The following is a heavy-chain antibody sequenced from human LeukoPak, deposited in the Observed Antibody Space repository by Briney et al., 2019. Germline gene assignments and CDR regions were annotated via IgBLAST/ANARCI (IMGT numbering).Heavy chain of an antibody. CDR1: GLIFRSYA. CDR2: HPERWGSK. D-gene: IGHD2-15*01. CDR3: ARDSRDIAWYFDF. V-gene: IGHV3-23*01. J-gene: IGHJ4*02. Sequence: PGGSVSLLCAFCGLIFRSYAMLGVRQPSGKGWECVLLHPERWGSKFYADSSKGRITISRDNSKSKLYLQMNSLRAEDTAVYYCARDSRDIAWYFDFWGQGTLVTVSS.